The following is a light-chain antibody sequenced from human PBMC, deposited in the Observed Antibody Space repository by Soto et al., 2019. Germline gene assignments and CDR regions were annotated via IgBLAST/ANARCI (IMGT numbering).Light chain of an antibody. J-gene: IGLJ1*01. V-gene: IGLV2-14*01. CDR2: EVT. CDR3: SSFTSSSTLV. Sequence: QSVLTQPASVSGSPAQSITISCTGTSSDVGGYNYDSWYQHHPGKAPKLMIYEVTNRPSGVSNRFSGSKSGNTASLTISGLQAEDEADYYCSSFTSSSTLVFGTGTQVTVL. CDR1: SSDVGGYNY.